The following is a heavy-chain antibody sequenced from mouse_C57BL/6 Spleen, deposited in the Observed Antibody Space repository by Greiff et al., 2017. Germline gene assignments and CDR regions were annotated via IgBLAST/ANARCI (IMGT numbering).Heavy chain of an antibody. Sequence: QVQLQQPGAELVKPGASVKLSCKASGYTFTSYWMQWVKQRPGQGLEWIGEIDPSDSYTNYNQKFKGKATLTVDTSSSTAYMQLSSLTSEDSAVYYCAREFYYYGSSYEDAMDYWGQGTSVTVSS. CDR2: IDPSDSYT. CDR3: AREFYYYGSSYEDAMDY. V-gene: IGHV1-50*01. CDR1: GYTFTSYW. D-gene: IGHD1-1*01. J-gene: IGHJ4*01.